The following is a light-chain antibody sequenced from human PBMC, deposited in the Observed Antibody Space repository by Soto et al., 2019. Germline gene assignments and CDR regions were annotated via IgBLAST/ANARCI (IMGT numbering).Light chain of an antibody. CDR3: QSYDSSLSALYV. J-gene: IGLJ1*01. CDR1: SSNIGAGYE. V-gene: IGLV1-40*01. CDR2: GNT. Sequence: QSVLTQPPSVSVAPGQRVTISCTGSSSNIGAGYEVNWYQHLPGAAPKLLIYGNTNRPSGVPDRFSGSKSGTSASLAITGLQAEDEADYYCQSYDSSLSALYVFGTGTKVTVL.